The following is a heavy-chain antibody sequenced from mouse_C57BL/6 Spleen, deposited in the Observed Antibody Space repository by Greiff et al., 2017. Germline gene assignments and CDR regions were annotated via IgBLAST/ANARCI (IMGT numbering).Heavy chain of an antibody. Sequence: QVQLQQPGAELVRPGSSVKLSCKASGYTFTSYWMHWVKQRPIQGLEWIGNIDPSDSETHYNQKFKDKATLTVDKSSSTAYMQLSSLTSEDSAVYDCARVYDYDDGGFAYWGQGTLVTVSA. CDR2: IDPSDSET. D-gene: IGHD2-4*01. CDR3: ARVYDYDDGGFAY. J-gene: IGHJ3*01. V-gene: IGHV1-52*01. CDR1: GYTFTSYW.